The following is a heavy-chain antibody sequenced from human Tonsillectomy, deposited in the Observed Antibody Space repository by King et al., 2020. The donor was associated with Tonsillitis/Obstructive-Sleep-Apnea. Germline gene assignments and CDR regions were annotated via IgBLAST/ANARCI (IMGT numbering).Heavy chain of an antibody. Sequence: VQLVESGGGLVKPGGSLRLSCAASGFTFSNAWMSWVRQPPGKGLEWGGRIKSKTDGGTTDYAAPVKGRFTISRDESKNTLVRQMNSLKTEDTAVDYCTTDTETVPLDYWGQGTLVTVSS. CDR2: IKSKTDGGTT. D-gene: IGHD2-8*02. J-gene: IGHJ4*02. V-gene: IGHV3-15*01. CDR1: GFTFSNAW. CDR3: TTDTETVPLDY.